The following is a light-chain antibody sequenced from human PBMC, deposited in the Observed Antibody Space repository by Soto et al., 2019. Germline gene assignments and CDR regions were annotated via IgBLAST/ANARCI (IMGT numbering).Light chain of an antibody. CDR2: EVS. Sequence: QYALTQPASVSGSPGQSITISCTGSSSDVGSYNLVSWYQQHPGKAPKLMIYEVSKRPSGVSRRFSGSKSGNTASLTISGLQAEDEADYYCCSYAGSSTSLYVFGTGTKLTVL. J-gene: IGLJ1*01. CDR3: CSYAGSSTSLYV. CDR1: SSDVGSYNL. V-gene: IGLV2-23*02.